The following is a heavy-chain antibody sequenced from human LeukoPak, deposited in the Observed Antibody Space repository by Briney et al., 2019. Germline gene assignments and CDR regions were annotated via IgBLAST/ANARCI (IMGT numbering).Heavy chain of an antibody. D-gene: IGHD2-15*01. CDR1: GGPTTSYY. J-gene: IGHJ6*02. CDR2: IYYRGRT. Sequence: SETLSLTCNVSGGPTTSYYWGWIRQPPGKGLEWIGHIYYRGRTTYSPSLKSRVTMSVDTSKNQGSLKLNSVTAADTAVYYCARTMVAADFYGMDVWGQGTTVTVSS. V-gene: IGHV4-59*08. CDR3: ARTMVAADFYGMDV.